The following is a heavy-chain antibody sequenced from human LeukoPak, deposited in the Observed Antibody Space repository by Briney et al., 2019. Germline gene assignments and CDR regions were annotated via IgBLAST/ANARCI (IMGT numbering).Heavy chain of an antibody. Sequence: SETLSLTCTVSGGSISSGSYYWSWIRQPAGRGLERIGRIYTSGSTNYNPSLKSRVTISVDTSKNQFSLELSSVTAADTAVYYCARTRLYMSSSGFFDYWGRGTLVTVSS. CDR3: ARTRLYMSSSGFFDY. CDR2: IYTSGST. D-gene: IGHD6-6*01. J-gene: IGHJ4*02. V-gene: IGHV4-61*02. CDR1: GGSISSGSYY.